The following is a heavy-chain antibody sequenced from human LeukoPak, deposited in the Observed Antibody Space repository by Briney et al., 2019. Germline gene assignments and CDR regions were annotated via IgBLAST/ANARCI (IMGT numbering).Heavy chain of an antibody. J-gene: IGHJ6*03. CDR1: GYSISSGYY. D-gene: IGHD6-6*01. CDR2: IYHTGNT. V-gene: IGHV4-38-2*01. CDR3: ARAGGSSSPYYYYYMDV. Sequence: SETLSLTCAVAGYSISSGYYWAWIRQPPGRRLEWIANIYHTGNTYYNPSLNSRVTMSVDTSKNQFSLRLSSVTAADTAVYYCARAGGSSSPYYYYYMDVWGKGTTVTVSS.